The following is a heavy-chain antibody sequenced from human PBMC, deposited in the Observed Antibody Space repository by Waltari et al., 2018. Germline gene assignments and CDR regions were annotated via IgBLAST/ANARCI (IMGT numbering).Heavy chain of an antibody. CDR2: IYHSGST. D-gene: IGHD3-10*01. V-gene: IGHV4-38-2*02. CDR3: ARDPNAVRGVTHAFDI. J-gene: IGHJ3*02. Sequence: QVQLQESGPGLVKPSETLSLTCAVSGYSISSGYYWGWIRQPPGKGLEWIGSIYHSGSTYYNPSLKSRVTISVDTSKNQFSLKLSSVTAADTAVYYCARDPNAVRGVTHAFDIWGQGTMVTVSS. CDR1: GYSISSGYY.